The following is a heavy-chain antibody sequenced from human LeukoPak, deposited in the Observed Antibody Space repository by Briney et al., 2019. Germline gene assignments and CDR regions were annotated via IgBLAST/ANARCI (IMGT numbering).Heavy chain of an antibody. D-gene: IGHD2-15*01. Sequence: PGGSLRLSCAASGFTFSSYAMSWVRQAPGKGLEWVAVISYDGSNKYYADSVKGRFTISRDNSKNTLYLRMNSLRAEDTAVYYCAKAPYCSGGSCYSFDYWGQGTLVTVSS. CDR2: ISYDGSNK. V-gene: IGHV3-30*18. J-gene: IGHJ4*02. CDR3: AKAPYCSGGSCYSFDY. CDR1: GFTFSSYA.